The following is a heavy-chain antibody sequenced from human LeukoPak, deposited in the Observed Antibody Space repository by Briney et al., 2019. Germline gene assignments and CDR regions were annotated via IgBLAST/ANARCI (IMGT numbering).Heavy chain of an antibody. J-gene: IGHJ2*01. CDR2: IYHSGST. Sequence: SETLSLTCAVSGGSISSSNWWSWVRQPPGRGLEWIGEIYHSGSTNYNPSLKSRVTISVDKSKNQFSLKLSSVTAADTAVYYCARDPRCSSTSCTRGWYFDLWGRGTLVTVSS. D-gene: IGHD2-2*01. V-gene: IGHV4-4*02. CDR1: GGSISSSNW. CDR3: ARDPRCSSTSCTRGWYFDL.